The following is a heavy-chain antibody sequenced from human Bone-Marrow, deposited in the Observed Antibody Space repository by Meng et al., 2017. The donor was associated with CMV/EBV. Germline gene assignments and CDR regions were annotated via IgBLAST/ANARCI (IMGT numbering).Heavy chain of an antibody. Sequence: GESLKISCAASGFTVSSTYMSWVRQAPGKGLEWVSVIYSGESTYYADSVKGRFTLSRDNSKNTLDLQMNSLRAEDTAVYYGARVYHRILDRHAFDIWGQGTMVTVSS. J-gene: IGHJ3*02. CDR2: IYSGEST. D-gene: IGHD1-14*01. V-gene: IGHV3-53*01. CDR3: ARVYHRILDRHAFDI. CDR1: GFTVSSTY.